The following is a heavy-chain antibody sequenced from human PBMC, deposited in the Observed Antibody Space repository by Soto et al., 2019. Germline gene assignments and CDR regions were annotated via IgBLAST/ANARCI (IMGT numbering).Heavy chain of an antibody. V-gene: IGHV4-59*01. J-gene: IGHJ4*02. CDR2: IYYSGST. CDR1: GGSISSYY. CDR3: ARETYGSGSYSCFDY. Sequence: QVRLQESGPGLVKPSETLSLTCTVSGGSISSYYWSWIRQPPGKGLEWIGYIYYSGSTNYNPSLKSRVTISVDTSKNQFSRKLSAVTAADTAVYYCARETYGSGSYSCFDYWGQGTLVTVSS. D-gene: IGHD3-10*01.